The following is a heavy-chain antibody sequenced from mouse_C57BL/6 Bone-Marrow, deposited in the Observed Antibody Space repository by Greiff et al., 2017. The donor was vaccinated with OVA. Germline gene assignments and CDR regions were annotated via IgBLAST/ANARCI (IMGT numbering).Heavy chain of an antibody. CDR2: ISSGGDYI. CDR1: GFTFSSYA. V-gene: IGHV5-9-1*02. D-gene: IGHD4-1*01. J-gene: IGHJ3*01. Sequence: EVKVVESGAGLVKPGGSLKLSCAASGFTFSSYAMSWVRQTPEKRLEWVAYISSGGDYIYYADTVKGRFTISRDNARNTLYLQMSSLKSEDTAKYYCTRVGRGAWFAYWGQGTLVTVSA. CDR3: TRVGRGAWFAY.